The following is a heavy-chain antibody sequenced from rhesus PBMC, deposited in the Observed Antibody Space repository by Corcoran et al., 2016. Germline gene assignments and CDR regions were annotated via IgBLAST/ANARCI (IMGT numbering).Heavy chain of an antibody. Sequence: QVQLQESGPGLVKPSETLSLTCAASGGSISSGYYYWSWSRQPPGKGRGWLGYITNRGSTSYNPSLKRRVAISRDTYKNQFALKRGSVTAADTAVYYCAREGTVAVDYWGQGVLVTVSS. CDR1: GGSISSGYYY. D-gene: IGHD4-29*01. CDR2: ITNRGST. J-gene: IGHJ4*01. CDR3: AREGTVAVDY. V-gene: IGHV4-122*02.